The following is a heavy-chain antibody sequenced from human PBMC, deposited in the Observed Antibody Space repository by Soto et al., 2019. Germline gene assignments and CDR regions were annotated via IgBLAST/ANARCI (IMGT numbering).Heavy chain of an antibody. CDR1: GFTFSSYW. J-gene: IGHJ6*02. CDR3: AREYGYCSGGSCYGRPYYYYGMDV. V-gene: IGHV3-74*01. Sequence: GGSLRLSCAASGFTFSSYWMHWVRQAPGKGLVWVSRINSDGSSTSYADSVKGRFTISRDNAKNTLYLQMNSLRAEDTAVYYCAREYGYCSGGSCYGRPYYYYGMDVWGQGTTVTVSS. CDR2: INSDGSST. D-gene: IGHD2-15*01.